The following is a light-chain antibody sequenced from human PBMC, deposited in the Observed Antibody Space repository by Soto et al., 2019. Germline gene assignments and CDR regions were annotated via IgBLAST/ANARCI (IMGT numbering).Light chain of an antibody. J-gene: IGKJ1*01. Sequence: EIVLTQSPGSLALSLGERDTLSCRASQSVDSAFFAWYQQKPGQHPRLLMYGASRRATGIPDRFSGSGSGTDFTLTISRLEPEDFAVYYCQQYASSLTVGQGTKVEI. CDR3: QQYASSLT. CDR2: GAS. V-gene: IGKV3-20*01. CDR1: QSVDSAF.